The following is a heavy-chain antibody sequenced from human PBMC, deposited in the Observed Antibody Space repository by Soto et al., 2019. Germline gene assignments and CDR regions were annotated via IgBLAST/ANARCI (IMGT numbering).Heavy chain of an antibody. Sequence: QVQLVESGGGVVQPGRCLRLSCAASGFTFSSYGMHWVRQAPGKGLEWVAVISYDGSNKYYADSVKGRFTISRDNSKNTLYLQMNSLRAEDTAVYYCAKARAYYYDSSALGEYWGQGTLVTVSS. CDR1: GFTFSSYG. J-gene: IGHJ4*02. D-gene: IGHD3-22*01. CDR2: ISYDGSNK. V-gene: IGHV3-30*18. CDR3: AKARAYYYDSSALGEY.